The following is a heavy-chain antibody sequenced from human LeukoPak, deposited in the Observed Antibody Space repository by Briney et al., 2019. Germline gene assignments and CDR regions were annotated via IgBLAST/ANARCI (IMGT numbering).Heavy chain of an antibody. CDR1: GFTFSSYS. D-gene: IGHD1-7*01. CDR3: ARDTPTGTTEYYYYGMDD. Sequence: PGGSLRLSCAASGFTFSSYSMNWVRQAPGKGLEWVSYISSSSSTIYYADSVKGRFTISRDNAKNSLYLQMNSLRAEDTAVYYCARDTPTGTTEYYYYGMDDWGQGTTVTVSS. V-gene: IGHV3-48*01. J-gene: IGHJ6*02. CDR2: ISSSSSTI.